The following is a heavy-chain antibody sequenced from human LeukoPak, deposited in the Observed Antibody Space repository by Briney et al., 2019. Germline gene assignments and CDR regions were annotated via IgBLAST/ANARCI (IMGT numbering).Heavy chain of an antibody. CDR1: GFIFSSKN. V-gene: IGHV3-48*02. CDR3: VIREAVTTAFDY. Sequence: GGSLRLSCVASGFIFSSKNMNWVRQAPGKGLEWISSISSSSSTIYYADSVKGRFTISRDNAKNSVYLQMNSLRDEDTAVYYCVIREAVTTAFDYWGQGTLVTVSS. D-gene: IGHD4-11*01. J-gene: IGHJ4*02. CDR2: ISSSSSTI.